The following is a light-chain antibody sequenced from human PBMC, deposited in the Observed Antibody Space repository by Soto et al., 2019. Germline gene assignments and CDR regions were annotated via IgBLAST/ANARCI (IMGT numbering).Light chain of an antibody. CDR1: SNDVGSYNL. CDR2: EDT. Sequence: QSALTQPASVSGSPGQSITISCTGTSNDVGSYNLVSWYQHHAGKAPKLMIYEDTKRPSGVSNRFFGSKSGNTASLTISGLQTEDEADYYCSSYAIPNSVLFGGGTKLTVL. J-gene: IGLJ2*01. V-gene: IGLV2-23*01. CDR3: SSYAIPNSVL.